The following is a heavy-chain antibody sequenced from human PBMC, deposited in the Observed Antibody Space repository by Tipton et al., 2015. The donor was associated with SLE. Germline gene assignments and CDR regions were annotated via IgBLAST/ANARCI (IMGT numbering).Heavy chain of an antibody. CDR2: IYHSGNV. Sequence: TLSLTCDVSGGSISSGNWWTWVRQPPGKGLEWIGEIYHSGNVNYKASLWSRVTLSIDKFRNQFSMMLTSVTAADTAVYYCARVSSSTRYSFPFDFWGQGVLVTVSA. CDR3: ARVSSSTRYSFPFDF. J-gene: IGHJ4*02. V-gene: IGHV4/OR15-8*02. D-gene: IGHD2-21*01. CDR1: GGSISSGNW.